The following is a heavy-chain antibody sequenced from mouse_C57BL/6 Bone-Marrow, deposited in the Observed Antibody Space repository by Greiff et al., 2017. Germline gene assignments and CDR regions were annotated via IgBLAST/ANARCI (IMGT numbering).Heavy chain of an antibody. CDR3: ASPLYYYCSSYYWYFDV. V-gene: IGHV1-81*01. Sequence: QVQLKESGAELARPGASVKLSCKASGYTFTSYGISWVKQRTGQGLEWIGEIYPRSGNTYYNEKFKGKATLTADKSSSTAYMELRNLTSEDSAVYFCASPLYYYCSSYYWYFDVWGTGTTVTVSS. CDR2: IYPRSGNT. J-gene: IGHJ1*03. CDR1: GYTFTSYG. D-gene: IGHD1-1*01.